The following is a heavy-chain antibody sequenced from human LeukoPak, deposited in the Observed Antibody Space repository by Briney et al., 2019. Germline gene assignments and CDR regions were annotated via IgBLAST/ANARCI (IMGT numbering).Heavy chain of an antibody. D-gene: IGHD3-10*01. CDR3: ARDTKEGTSDY. CDR1: GFTFSTYW. Sequence: GGSLSLSCAASGFTFSTYWMSWVRQAPAKGLEWVANIKLDGSTKNYVGSVKGRFTISRDNAKSSLDLQMNNLRAEDTAVYYCARDTKEGTSDYWGQGTLVTVSS. J-gene: IGHJ4*02. V-gene: IGHV3-7*01. CDR2: IKLDGSTK.